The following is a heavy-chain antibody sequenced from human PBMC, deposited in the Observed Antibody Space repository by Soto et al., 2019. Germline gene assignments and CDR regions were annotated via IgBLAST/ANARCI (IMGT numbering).Heavy chain of an antibody. CDR3: ARHGGSHYLSSGYNYALDY. Sequence: PAESLTISCKVSGYIFRNNWISWVLQMPGKGLEWVGSIDRTHSYTIDSPSLRCHVSFSADKSINTTYLHFSSLRASDTAVYYCARHGGSHYLSSGYNYALDYWGQGTTVTVSS. CDR1: GYIFRNNW. D-gene: IGHD3-22*01. CDR2: IDRTHSYT. J-gene: IGHJ6*02. V-gene: IGHV5-10-1*01.